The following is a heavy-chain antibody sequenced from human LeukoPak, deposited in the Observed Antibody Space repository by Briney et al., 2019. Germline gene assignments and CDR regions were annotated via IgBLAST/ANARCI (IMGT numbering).Heavy chain of an antibody. CDR1: GVSFSGNY. CDR3: ARIRCSPGDDSCYSY. D-gene: IGHD2-21*01. CDR2: IYQTKYT. V-gene: IGHV4-34*01. Sequence: SETLSLTCGVRGVSFSGNYWSWIRQSPGKGLERIGEIYQTKYTTYNPSLKSRVTIWADTSVNQLSLTVTSVTAADTAIYYCARIRCSPGDDSCYSYWGRGTLVTVSS. J-gene: IGHJ4*02.